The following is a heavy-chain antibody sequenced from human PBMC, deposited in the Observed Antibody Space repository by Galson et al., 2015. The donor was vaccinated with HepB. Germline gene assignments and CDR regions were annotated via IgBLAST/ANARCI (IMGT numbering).Heavy chain of an antibody. J-gene: IGHJ3*02. CDR1: GFTFSSYA. D-gene: IGHD3-10*01. CDR3: ARDGLGFGELSAAFDI. Sequence: SLRLSCAASGFTFSSYAMHWVRQAPGKGLEWVAVISYDGSNKYYADSVKGRFTISRDNSKNTLYLQMNSLRAEDTAVYYCARDGLGFGELSAAFDIWGQGTMVTVSS. V-gene: IGHV3-30*04. CDR2: ISYDGSNK.